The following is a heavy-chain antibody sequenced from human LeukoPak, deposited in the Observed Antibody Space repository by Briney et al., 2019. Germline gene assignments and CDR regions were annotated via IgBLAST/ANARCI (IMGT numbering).Heavy chain of an antibody. Sequence: WASVKVSCKASGYTFTGYSIHWVRQAPGQGLEWMGWIHPNSGGTYYAQRFQGRVTMTRDTSITTAYMELSRLRSDDTAVYFCARESIAPPDLSPDYYYFIDVWGKGTLVTVSS. J-gene: IGHJ6*03. CDR1: GYTFTGYS. V-gene: IGHV1-2*02. CDR2: IHPNSGGT. D-gene: IGHD1-14*01. CDR3: ARESIAPPDLSPDYYYFIDV.